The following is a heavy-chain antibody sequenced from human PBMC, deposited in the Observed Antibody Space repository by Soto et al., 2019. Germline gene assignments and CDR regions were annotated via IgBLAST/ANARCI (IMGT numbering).Heavy chain of an antibody. CDR1: RVAFSKFI. Sequence: ASVKVSCKASRVAFSKFIVTWVRQAPGLGLEWVGGIIPIFGTANYAQKFQGRVTITADESTSASYMEVNNLRSEDTAVYYCAKVRYSSPMGYYYGMDVWGQGTTVTVSS. J-gene: IGHJ6*02. V-gene: IGHV1-69*13. CDR3: AKVRYSSPMGYYYGMDV. CDR2: IIPIFGTA. D-gene: IGHD6-19*01.